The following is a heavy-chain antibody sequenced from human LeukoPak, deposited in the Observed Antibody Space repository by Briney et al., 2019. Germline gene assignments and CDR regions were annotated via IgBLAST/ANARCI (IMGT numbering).Heavy chain of an antibody. CDR2: IYPGDSDT. CDR3: ARPRISTPKGACSSTSCYWAGGAFDI. J-gene: IGHJ3*02. D-gene: IGHD2-2*01. Sequence: GESLKISCKGSGYSFTSYWIGWVRQMPGKGLEWMGIIYPGDSDTRYSPSFQGQVTISADKSISTAYLQWSSLKASDTAMYYCARPRISTPKGACSSTSCYWAGGAFDIWGQGTMVTVSS. V-gene: IGHV5-51*01. CDR1: GYSFTSYW.